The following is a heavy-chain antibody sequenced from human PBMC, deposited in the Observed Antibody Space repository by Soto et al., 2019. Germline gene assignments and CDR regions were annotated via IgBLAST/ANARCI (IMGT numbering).Heavy chain of an antibody. J-gene: IGHJ4*02. V-gene: IGHV3-48*01. CDR3: ARDPALIVATTTIDY. CDR2: ISSSSSTI. CDR1: GFTFSSYS. D-gene: IGHD5-12*01. Sequence: GGSLRLSCAASGFTFSSYSMNWVRQAPGKGLEWVSYISSSSSTIYYADSVKGRFTISRDNAKNSLYLQMNSLRAEDTAVYYCARDPALIVATTTIDYWGQGTLVTVSS.